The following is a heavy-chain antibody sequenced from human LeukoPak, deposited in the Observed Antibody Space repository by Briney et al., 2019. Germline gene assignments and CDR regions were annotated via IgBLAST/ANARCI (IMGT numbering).Heavy chain of an antibody. CDR2: INHSGST. V-gene: IGHV4-34*01. CDR3: ARGRYCSSTSCYITDHNWFAP. J-gene: IGHJ5*02. D-gene: IGHD2-2*02. Sequence: PSETLSLTCAVYGGSFSGYYWSWIRQPPGKGLEWIGEINHSGSTNYNPSLKSRVTISVDTSKNQFSLKLSSVTAADTAVYYCARGRYCSSTSCYITDHNWFAPWGQGTLVTVSS. CDR1: GGSFSGYY.